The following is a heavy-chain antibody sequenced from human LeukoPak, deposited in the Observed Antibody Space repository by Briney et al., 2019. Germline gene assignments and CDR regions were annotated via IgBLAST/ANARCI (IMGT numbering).Heavy chain of an antibody. CDR2: IYYSGST. V-gene: IGHV4-39*01. Sequence: PSETLSLTCTVSGGSISSSSYYWGWIRQPPGKGLEWIGSIYYSGSTYYNPSLKSRVTISVDTSKNQFSLKLSSVTAADTAVYYCARATYYYDSSGYYLGGAFDIWGQGTMVTVSS. CDR3: ARATYYYDSSGYYLGGAFDI. CDR1: GGSISSSSYY. J-gene: IGHJ3*02. D-gene: IGHD3-22*01.